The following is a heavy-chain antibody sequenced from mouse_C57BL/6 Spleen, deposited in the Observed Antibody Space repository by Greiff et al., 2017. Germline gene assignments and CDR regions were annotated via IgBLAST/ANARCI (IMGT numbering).Heavy chain of an antibody. Sequence: EVQRVESGGGLVQPKGSLKLSCAASGFSFNTYAMNWVRQAPGKGLEWVARIRSKSNNYATYYADSVKDRFTISRDDSESMLYLQMNNLKTEDTAMYYCVRQRLGQFDYWGQGTTLTVSS. CDR2: IRSKSNNYAT. CDR3: VRQRLGQFDY. V-gene: IGHV10-1*01. J-gene: IGHJ2*01. CDR1: GFSFNTYA. D-gene: IGHD4-1*01.